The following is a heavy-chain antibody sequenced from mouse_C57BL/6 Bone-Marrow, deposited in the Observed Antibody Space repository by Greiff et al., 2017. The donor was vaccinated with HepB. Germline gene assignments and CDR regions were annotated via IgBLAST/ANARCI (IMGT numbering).Heavy chain of an antibody. CDR2: IRNKANGYTT. Sequence: EVKLVESGGGLVQPGGSLSLSCAASGFTFTDYYMSWVRQPPGKALEWLGFIRNKANGYTTEYSASVKGRFTISRDNSQSILYLQMNALRAEDSATYYCARYYYGGFAYWGQGTLVTVSA. CDR3: ARYYYGGFAY. CDR1: GFTFTDYY. D-gene: IGHD1-1*01. V-gene: IGHV7-3*01. J-gene: IGHJ3*01.